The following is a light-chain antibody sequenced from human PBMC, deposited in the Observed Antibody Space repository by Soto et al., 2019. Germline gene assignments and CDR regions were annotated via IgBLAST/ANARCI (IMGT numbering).Light chain of an antibody. J-gene: IGKJ1*01. CDR2: GAS. V-gene: IGKV3-15*01. CDR1: EGVGSS. Sequence: DIVLTQSPDTLSLSPVESATLSFMASEGVGSSLAWYQQKPGQAPRVLIYGASTTAPGIPARFSGSGSGTEFTLTISSLQSEDSAVYHCQQYNDWPRTFGQGTKVDIK. CDR3: QQYNDWPRT.